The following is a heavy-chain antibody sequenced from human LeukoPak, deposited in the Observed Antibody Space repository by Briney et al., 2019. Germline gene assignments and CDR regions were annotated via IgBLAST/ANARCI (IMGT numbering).Heavy chain of an antibody. Sequence: PSETLSLTCTVSGGSITSSSYYWGWIRQPPGKGLEWIGSIYYSGSTYYNPSLKSRVTISVDTSKNQFSLKLSSVTAADTAVYYCAFLQDENDYWGQGTLVTVSS. V-gene: IGHV4-39*01. CDR1: GGSITSSSYY. CDR3: AFLQDENDY. J-gene: IGHJ4*02. CDR2: IYYSGST.